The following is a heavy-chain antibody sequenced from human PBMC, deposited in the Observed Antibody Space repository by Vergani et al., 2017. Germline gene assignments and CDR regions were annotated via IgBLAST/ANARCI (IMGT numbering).Heavy chain of an antibody. CDR1: GYTFTSYY. D-gene: IGHD6-19*01. CDR3: AGGGIPYSSGWDLDY. J-gene: IGHJ4*02. CDR2: INPSGGST. Sequence: QVQLVQSGAEVKKPGASVKVSCKASGYTFTSYYMHWVRQAPGQGLEWMGIINPSGGSTSYAQKFQGRVTMTRDTSTSTVYMELSSLRSEDTAVYYCAGGGIPYSSGWDLDYWGQGTLVTVSS. V-gene: IGHV1-46*01.